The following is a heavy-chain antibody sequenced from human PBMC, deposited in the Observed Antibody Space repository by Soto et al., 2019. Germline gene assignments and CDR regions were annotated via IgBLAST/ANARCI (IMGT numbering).Heavy chain of an antibody. V-gene: IGHV1-46*01. CDR1: GYTFTSYY. CDR2: INPSGGST. Sequence: QVQLVQSGAEVKKPGASVKVSCKASGYTFTSYYMHWVRQAPGQGLEWMGIINPSGGSTSYAQEFQGRVTMTRDTSTSTVYMELSSLRSEDTAVYYCARDLSLYDILTGWDYWGQGTLVTVSS. D-gene: IGHD3-9*01. CDR3: ARDLSLYDILTGWDY. J-gene: IGHJ4*02.